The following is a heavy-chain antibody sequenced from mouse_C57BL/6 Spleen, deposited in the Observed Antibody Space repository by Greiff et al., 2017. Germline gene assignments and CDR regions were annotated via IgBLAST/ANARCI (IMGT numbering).Heavy chain of an antibody. J-gene: IGHJ4*01. Sequence: EVKLVASGGGLVQPGGSLSLSCAASGFTFTDYYMSWVRPPPGKALEWLGFIRNKANGYTTEYSASVKGRFTISRDNSQSILYLQMNALRAEDSATYYCARGYYGSSSYAMDYWGQGTSVTVSS. CDR1: GFTFTDYY. CDR3: ARGYYGSSSYAMDY. D-gene: IGHD1-1*01. V-gene: IGHV7-3*01. CDR2: IRNKANGYTT.